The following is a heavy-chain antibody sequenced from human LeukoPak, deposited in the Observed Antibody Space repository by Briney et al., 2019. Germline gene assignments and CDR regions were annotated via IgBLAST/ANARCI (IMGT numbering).Heavy chain of an antibody. CDR1: GYTFTTYY. J-gene: IGHJ4*02. Sequence: ASVKVSCKASGYTFTTYYIQWVRQAPGQGLEWMGIINPSGGKTDYAQSFQGRVTMTRDTSTSKVYMELCSLRSEDTALYYCAWAGDGHNPTYFDYWGQGTLVTVSS. CDR2: INPSGGKT. V-gene: IGHV1-46*01. CDR3: AWAGDGHNPTYFDY. D-gene: IGHD5-24*01.